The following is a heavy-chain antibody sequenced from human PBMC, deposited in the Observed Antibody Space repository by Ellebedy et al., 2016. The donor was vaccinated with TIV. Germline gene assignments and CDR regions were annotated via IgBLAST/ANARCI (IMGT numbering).Heavy chain of an antibody. V-gene: IGHV1-2*02. CDR2: INPNSGGT. CDR3: ARERIEAPIPYYYYYMDV. CDR1: GYTFTGYY. J-gene: IGHJ6*03. D-gene: IGHD2-2*02. Sequence: ASVKVSXXASGYTFTGYYMHWVRQAPGQGLEWMGWINPNSGGTNYAQKFQGRVTMTRDTSISTAYMELSRLRSDDTAVYYCARERIEAPIPYYYYYMDVWGKGTTVTVSS.